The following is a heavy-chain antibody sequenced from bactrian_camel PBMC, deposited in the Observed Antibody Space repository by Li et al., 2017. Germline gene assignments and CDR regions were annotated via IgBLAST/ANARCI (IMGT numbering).Heavy chain of an antibody. Sequence: HVQLVESGGGSVKAGGSLTLTCVASGYTHPAYCMGWLRQAPGKEREGVAHIDVDGTPAYAESVKGRFTISRDSAKNTLYLQMNSLKVEDTAVYFCMAVSGYWGQGTQVTVS. D-gene: IGHD7*01. V-gene: IGHV3S55*01. J-gene: IGHJ6*01. CDR2: IDVDGTP. CDR1: GYTHPAYC. CDR3: MAVSGY.